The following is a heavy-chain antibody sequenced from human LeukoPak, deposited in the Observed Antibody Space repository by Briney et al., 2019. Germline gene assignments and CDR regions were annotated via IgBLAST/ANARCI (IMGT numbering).Heavy chain of an antibody. CDR1: GFTFSSYS. Sequence: PGGSLRLSCAASGFTFSSYSMNWVRRAPGKGLEWVSSISSSSSYIYYADSVKGRFTISRDNAKNSLYLQMNSLRAEDTAVYYCARVSRARPPFYYYMDVWGKGTTVTVSS. CDR2: ISSSSSYI. J-gene: IGHJ6*03. D-gene: IGHD6-6*01. V-gene: IGHV3-21*01. CDR3: ARVSRARPPFYYYMDV.